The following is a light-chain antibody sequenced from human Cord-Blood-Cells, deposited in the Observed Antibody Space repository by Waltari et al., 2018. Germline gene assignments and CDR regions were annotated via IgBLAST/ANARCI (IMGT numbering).Light chain of an antibody. J-gene: IGLJ3*02. CDR2: EGS. Sequence: QSALTQPASVSGSPGQSITISCTGTSSDVGSYNLVFWSQQHPDKAPKLMIYEGSKRPSGVSNRFSGSKSGNTASLTISGLQAEDEADYYCCSYAGSSTWVFGGGTKLTVL. CDR1: SSDVGSYNL. CDR3: CSYAGSSTWV. V-gene: IGLV2-23*01.